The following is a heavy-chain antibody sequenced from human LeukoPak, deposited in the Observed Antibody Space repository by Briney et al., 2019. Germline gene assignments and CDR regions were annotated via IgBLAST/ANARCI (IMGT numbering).Heavy chain of an antibody. V-gene: IGHV3-23*01. Sequence: GGSLRLSCAASGFTFSSYAMSWVRQAPGKGLEWVSAISGSGGSTYYADSVKGRFTISRDSSKNTLYLQMNSLRAEDTAVYYRAKDSAGDYDLNFDYWGQGTLVTVSS. CDR2: ISGSGGST. CDR3: AKDSAGDYDLNFDY. J-gene: IGHJ4*02. D-gene: IGHD4-17*01. CDR1: GFTFSSYA.